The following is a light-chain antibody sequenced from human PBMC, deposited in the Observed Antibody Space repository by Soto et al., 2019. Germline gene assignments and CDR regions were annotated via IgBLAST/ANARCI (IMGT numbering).Light chain of an antibody. Sequence: EIVLTQSPGTLSLSPGERATLSCRASQSISSSYLAWYQQKPDQAPRLIIYGASSRATGIPDRFSGSGSGTDFTLTISRLEPEDFAVYYCQQYGSSPPTFGPGTKVDIK. CDR3: QQYGSSPPT. J-gene: IGKJ3*01. CDR2: GAS. V-gene: IGKV3-20*01. CDR1: QSISSSY.